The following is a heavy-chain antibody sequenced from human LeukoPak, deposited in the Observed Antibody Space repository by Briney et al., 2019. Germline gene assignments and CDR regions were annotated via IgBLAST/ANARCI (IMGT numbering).Heavy chain of an antibody. D-gene: IGHD5-24*01. CDR3: AKGGGGYNTEDFFDS. CDR2: ISGSGSSI. Sequence: GGSLRLSCAASGFAFSSFGMNWVRQAPGKGLEWVSVISGSGSSIDYADSVKGRFSISRDNSKNTLYLQIKSLRAEDTAVYYCAKGGGGYNTEDFFDSWGQGTLVTVYS. CDR1: GFAFSSFG. V-gene: IGHV3-23*01. J-gene: IGHJ4*02.